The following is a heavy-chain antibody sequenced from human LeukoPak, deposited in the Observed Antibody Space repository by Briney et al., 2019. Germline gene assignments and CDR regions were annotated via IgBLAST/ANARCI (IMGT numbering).Heavy chain of an antibody. CDR3: ARGYSIAVGGTLGY. CDR1: GGTFSSYA. J-gene: IGHJ4*02. Sequence: GSSVKVSCKASGGTFSSYAISWVRQAPGQGLEWMGGIIPIFGTANYAQKFQGRVTITADESTSTAYMELSSLRSEDTAVYYCARGYSIAVGGTLGYWGQGTLVTVSS. V-gene: IGHV1-69*01. CDR2: IIPIFGTA. D-gene: IGHD6-19*01.